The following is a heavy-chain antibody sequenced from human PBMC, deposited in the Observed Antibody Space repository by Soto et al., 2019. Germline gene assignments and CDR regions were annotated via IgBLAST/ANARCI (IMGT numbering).Heavy chain of an antibody. D-gene: IGHD6-19*01. V-gene: IGHV1-2*02. Sequence: ASVKVSCKASGYTFTGYYMHWVRQAPGQGLEWMGWINPNSGGTNYAQKFQGRVTMTRDTSISTAYMELSRLRSDDTALYYCARDYAPVRSGWPEYYFDYWGQGTLVTVSS. CDR2: INPNSGGT. CDR3: ARDYAPVRSGWPEYYFDY. CDR1: GYTFTGYY. J-gene: IGHJ4*02.